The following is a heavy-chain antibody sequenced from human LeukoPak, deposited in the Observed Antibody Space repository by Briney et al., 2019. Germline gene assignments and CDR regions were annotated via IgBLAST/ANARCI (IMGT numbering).Heavy chain of an antibody. CDR3: ARVGYCSSTSCPRNFDY. V-gene: IGHV3-48*04. J-gene: IGHJ4*02. D-gene: IGHD2-2*01. Sequence: GGSLRLSCAASGFTFLNYSMNWVRQAPGKGLEWVSCITSSGSSLYYADSVKGRFTISRDAAKNSLYLRMNSLRAEDTAVYYCARVGYCSSTSCPRNFDYWGQGTLVTVSS. CDR2: ITSSGSSL. CDR1: GFTFLNYS.